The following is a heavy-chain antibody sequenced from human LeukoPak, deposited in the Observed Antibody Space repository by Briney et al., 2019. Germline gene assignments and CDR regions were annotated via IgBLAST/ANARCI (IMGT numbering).Heavy chain of an antibody. Sequence: GGSLRLSCAASGFTFSTYAMSWVRQDPGKGLEWVSSISGSGGTTYYADSVMGRFTISRDDSKSTLYLQMNSVRGDDTAMYYCAKRLGDYWGQGTLVTVSS. CDR2: ISGSGGTT. V-gene: IGHV3-23*01. J-gene: IGHJ4*02. CDR1: GFTFSTYA. D-gene: IGHD5-12*01. CDR3: AKRLGDY.